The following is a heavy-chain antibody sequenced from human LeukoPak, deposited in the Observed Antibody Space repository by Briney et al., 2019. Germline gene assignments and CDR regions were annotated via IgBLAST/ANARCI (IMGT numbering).Heavy chain of an antibody. V-gene: IGHV3-21*01. CDR2: ISVSSSSL. Sequence: GGSLRLSCAASGFTFSSYNMNWVRQAPGKGLEWVSSISVSSSSLYYADSVKGRFTISRDNAKNSLYLQMNSLRAEDTAVYYCAKSFWWFGEFSPFDYWGQGTLVTVSS. CDR1: GFTFSSYN. CDR3: AKSFWWFGEFSPFDY. J-gene: IGHJ4*02. D-gene: IGHD3-10*01.